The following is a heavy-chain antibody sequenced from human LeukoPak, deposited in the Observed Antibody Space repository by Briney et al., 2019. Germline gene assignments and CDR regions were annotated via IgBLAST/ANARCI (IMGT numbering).Heavy chain of an antibody. V-gene: IGHV3-11*01. Sequence: GGSLRLSCAASGFTFSDYYMSWIRQAPGKGLEWVSYISSSGSTIYYADSVKGRFTISRDNAKNTLYLQMNSLRAEDTAVYYCAKGRVVVPAAIDYWGQGTLVTVSS. CDR2: ISSSGSTI. CDR1: GFTFSDYY. D-gene: IGHD2-2*02. CDR3: AKGRVVVPAAIDY. J-gene: IGHJ4*02.